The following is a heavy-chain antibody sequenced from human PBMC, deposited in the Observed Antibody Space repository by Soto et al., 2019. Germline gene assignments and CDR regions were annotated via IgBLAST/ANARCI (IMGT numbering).Heavy chain of an antibody. J-gene: IGHJ4*02. CDR3: ARLCRAASCTRYYIDY. CDR2: IYWDDDK. V-gene: IGHV2-5*02. CDR1: GFSFSTSAVG. Sequence: QITLTESGPTLVKPTQTLTLTCTFSGFSFSTSAVGVGWIRQPPGKALEWLALIYWDDDKRYSPFLKSRHTITKDPSTNQMVLTITIMDPVDTCTYYSARLCRAASCTRYYIDYWGQGTLVTVSS. D-gene: IGHD2-8*01.